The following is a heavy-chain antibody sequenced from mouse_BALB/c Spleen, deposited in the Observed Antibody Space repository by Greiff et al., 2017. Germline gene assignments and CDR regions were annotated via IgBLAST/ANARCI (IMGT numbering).Heavy chain of an antibody. Sequence: VQLKQSGGGLVKPGGSLKLSCAASGFTFSSYTMSWVRQTPEKRLEWVATISSGGSYTYYPDSVKGRFTISRDNAKNTLYLQMSSLKSEDTAMYYCTRDWDYWGQGTTLTVSS. V-gene: IGHV5-6-4*01. J-gene: IGHJ2*01. CDR3: TRDWDY. CDR2: ISSGGSYT. CDR1: GFTFSSYT.